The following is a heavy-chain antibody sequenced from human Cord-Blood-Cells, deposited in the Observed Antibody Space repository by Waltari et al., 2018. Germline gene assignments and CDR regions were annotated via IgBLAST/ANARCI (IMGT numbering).Heavy chain of an antibody. V-gene: IGHV3-21*01. Sequence: EVQLVESGGGLVKPGGSLRLSCAASGFPFRGYSLNWVRQAPGKWLEWVSTISSSSSYIYYADSVKGRFTISRDNAKNSLYLQMNSLRAEDTAVYYCARSTYGDWDYWGQGTLVTVSS. CDR2: ISSSSSYI. CDR3: ARSTYGDWDY. J-gene: IGHJ4*02. CDR1: GFPFRGYS. D-gene: IGHD4-17*01.